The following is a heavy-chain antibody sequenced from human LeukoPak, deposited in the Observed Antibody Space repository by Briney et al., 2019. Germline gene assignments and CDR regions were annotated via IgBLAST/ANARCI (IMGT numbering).Heavy chain of an antibody. V-gene: IGHV4-30-2*01. D-gene: IGHD7-27*01. CDR1: GGSISSGGYS. Sequence: SQTLSLTCAVSGGSISSGGYSWSWIRQPPGKGLEWIGYIYHSGSTYYNPSLKGRVTISVDRSKNQFSLKLSSVTAADTAVYYCARELTNWGSDGPFDYRGQGTLVTVSS. CDR2: IYHSGST. CDR3: ARELTNWGSDGPFDY. J-gene: IGHJ4*02.